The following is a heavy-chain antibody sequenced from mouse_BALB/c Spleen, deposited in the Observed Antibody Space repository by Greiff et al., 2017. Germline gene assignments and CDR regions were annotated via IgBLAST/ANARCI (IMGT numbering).Heavy chain of an antibody. CDR2: VNPNNGGT. CDR1: GYTFTDYY. CDR3: ARGGKIYDGYYDYYAMDY. D-gene: IGHD2-3*01. J-gene: IGHJ4*01. Sequence: VQLQQSGPELVKPGASVKISCKASGYTFTDYYMNWVKQSHGKSLEWIGLVNPNNGGTSYNQKFKGKATLTVDKSSSTAYMELRSLTSEDSAVYYCARGGKIYDGYYDYYAMDYWGQGTSVTVSS. V-gene: IGHV1-26*01.